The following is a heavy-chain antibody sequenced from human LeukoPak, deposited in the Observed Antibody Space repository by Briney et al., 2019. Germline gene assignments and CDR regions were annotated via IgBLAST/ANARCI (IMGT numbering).Heavy chain of an antibody. D-gene: IGHD1-26*01. CDR1: GFTFSSYG. Sequence: HPGGSLRLSCAASGFTFSSYGMHWVRQAPGKGLEWVAFIRYDGSNKYYADSVKGRFTISRDNSKNTLYLQMNSLRAEDTAVYYCAKDPFMYSGSYYMEEGWGQGTLVTVSS. V-gene: IGHV3-30*02. J-gene: IGHJ4*02. CDR3: AKDPFMYSGSYYMEEG. CDR2: IRYDGSNK.